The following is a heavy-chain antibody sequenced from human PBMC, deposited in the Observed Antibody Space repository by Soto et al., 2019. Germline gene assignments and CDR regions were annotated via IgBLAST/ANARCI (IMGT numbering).Heavy chain of an antibody. CDR1: GFTFTNAW. J-gene: IGHJ4*02. CDR2: IKRETDGGTT. V-gene: IGHV3-15*01. D-gene: IGHD4-17*01. Sequence: EVHLVESGGGLLKPGGSFILSCAASGFTFTNAWMSWVRQAPGKGLEWVGRIKRETDGGTTDYAAPVKGRFTISRDDSRNTLYLQMNNLKTDDTALYYCNTAATTVTTIDYWGQGTLVTVSS. CDR3: NTAATTVTTIDY.